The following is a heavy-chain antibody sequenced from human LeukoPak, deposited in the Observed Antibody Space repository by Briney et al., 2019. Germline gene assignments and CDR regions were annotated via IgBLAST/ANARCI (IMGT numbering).Heavy chain of an antibody. CDR1: GFTFKSYA. D-gene: IGHD3-10*01. Sequence: GGSLRLSCVASGFTFKSYAMNWVRQAPGKGLEWVSGITNGGTAHYRDSVKGRFTISRDKSKSSLYLQMNTLSAEDTAVYYCAKGYFGSGSYYNPYFDYWGQGTLVTVSS. CDR3: AKGYFGSGSYYNPYFDY. V-gene: IGHV3-23*01. J-gene: IGHJ4*02. CDR2: ITNGGTA.